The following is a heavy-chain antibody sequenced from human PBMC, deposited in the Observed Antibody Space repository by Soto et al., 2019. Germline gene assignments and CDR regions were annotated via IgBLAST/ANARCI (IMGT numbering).Heavy chain of an antibody. J-gene: IGHJ6*02. D-gene: IGHD2-2*02. CDR1: GGSVSSGSYY. CDR3: ARDIVVVPAAITPWYYYYYGMDV. V-gene: IGHV4-61*01. CDR2: IYYSGST. Sequence: SETLSLTCTVSGGSVSSGSYYWSWIRQPPGKGLEWIGYIYYSGSTNYNPSLKSRVTISVDTSKNQFSLKLSSVTAADTAVYYCARDIVVVPAAITPWYYYYYGMDVRGQGTTVTVSS.